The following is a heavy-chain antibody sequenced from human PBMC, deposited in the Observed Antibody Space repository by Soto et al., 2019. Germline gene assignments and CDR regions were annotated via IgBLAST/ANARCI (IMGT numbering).Heavy chain of an antibody. J-gene: IGHJ4*02. Sequence: QVQLVQSGGEVKQPGASVKVSCKATGYTFINSAIAWVRQAPGQGLEWMGWISPDNGNTNYAQSVQGRVTITTDTSTSTAYMEIRSLRFDDTAVYYCARDQSSGVFDYWGQGTLVTVST. D-gene: IGHD3-22*01. CDR1: GYTFINSA. V-gene: IGHV1-18*01. CDR3: ARDQSSGVFDY. CDR2: ISPDNGNT.